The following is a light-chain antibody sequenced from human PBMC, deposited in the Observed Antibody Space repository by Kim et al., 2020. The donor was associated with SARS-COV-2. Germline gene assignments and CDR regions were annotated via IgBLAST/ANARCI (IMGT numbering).Light chain of an antibody. CDR2: RTS. J-gene: IGKJ1*01. CDR1: QSVSGW. Sequence: SVGDRVTITCRASQSVSGWLNWYQQKPGKAPHLLIYRTSTLQTGVPPRFSGSASGTDFTLTINTLQPEDFATYYCQQSYNFPRTFGQGTKVDIK. V-gene: IGKV1-39*01. CDR3: QQSYNFPRT.